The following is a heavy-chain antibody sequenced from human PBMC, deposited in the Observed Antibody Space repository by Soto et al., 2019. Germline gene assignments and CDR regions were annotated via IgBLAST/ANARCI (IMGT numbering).Heavy chain of an antibody. D-gene: IGHD2-8*01. CDR2: IIPIFGTA. CDR1: GGTFSSYA. CDR3: ARGHSTDCSNGVRSFFYNHEMDV. V-gene: IGHV1-69*06. Sequence: SVEVSCKASGGTFSSYASSWLRQAPGQGLEWLGGIIPIFGTANYAQKLQGRVTITADKSASTAYMELSSLRSDDTAVYFCARGHSTDCSNGVRSFFYNHEMDVWGQGNTVTVSS. J-gene: IGHJ6*02.